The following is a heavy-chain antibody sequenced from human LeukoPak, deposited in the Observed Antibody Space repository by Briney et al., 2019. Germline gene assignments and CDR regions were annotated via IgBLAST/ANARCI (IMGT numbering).Heavy chain of an antibody. V-gene: IGHV3-23*01. J-gene: IGHJ5*01. CDR3: AKDPLGGGSSLINWFDS. Sequence: GGSLRLSCVASGFDFSSYAMTWVRQAPGRGLEWVSTIGAYAARAYYADSVKGRFTTSRENSKSTLSLQMNSLRAEDTALYYCAKDPLGGGSSLINWFDSWGQGVWVTVSS. CDR1: GFDFSSYA. CDR2: IGAYAARA. D-gene: IGHD1-26*01.